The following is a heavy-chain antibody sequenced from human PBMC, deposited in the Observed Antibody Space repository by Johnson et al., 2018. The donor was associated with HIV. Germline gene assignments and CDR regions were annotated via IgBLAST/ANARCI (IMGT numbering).Heavy chain of an antibody. CDR2: ISSSCNTI. V-gene: IGHV3-48*01. J-gene: IGHJ3*02. CDR1: GFSFSLYW. D-gene: IGHD3-22*01. Sequence: VQLVESGGGLVQPGGSLRLSCRGSGFSFSLYWLTWIRQAPGKGLEWVSYISSSCNTIYYADSVTGRFPLSIDNSNNSLYLQMNSLRAEDTALYYCARGVRDSSGYPFAFDIWGQGTMVTVSS. CDR3: ARGVRDSSGYPFAFDI.